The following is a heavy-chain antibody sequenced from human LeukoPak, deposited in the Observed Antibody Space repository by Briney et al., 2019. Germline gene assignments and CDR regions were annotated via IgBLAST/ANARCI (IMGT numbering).Heavy chain of an antibody. J-gene: IGHJ4*02. Sequence: ASVKVPCKASGYTFTGHYMHWVRQAPGQGLEWMGWMNPNNGGTNYAQKFQGRVTMTRDTSISTAYMELSRLRSDDTAVYYCAGGYALYSGRYIDFDYWGQGTLVTVSS. CDR1: GYTFTGHY. CDR2: MNPNNGGT. D-gene: IGHD1-26*01. V-gene: IGHV1-2*02. CDR3: AGGYALYSGRYIDFDY.